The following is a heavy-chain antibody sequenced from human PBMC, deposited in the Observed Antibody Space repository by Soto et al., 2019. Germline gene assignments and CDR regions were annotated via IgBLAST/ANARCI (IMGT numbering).Heavy chain of an antibody. V-gene: IGHV1-18*01. CDR1: GYTFTSYG. Sequence: VQLVQSGAEVKKPGASVKVSCKASGYTFTSYGISWVRQAPGQGLEWMGWISAYNGNTNYAQKLQGRVTMTTDTSTSTAYMELRSLRSDDTAVYYCARDYDYVWGSYRYTAGDYWGQGTLVTVSS. CDR2: ISAYNGNT. D-gene: IGHD3-16*02. CDR3: ARDYDYVWGSYRYTAGDY. J-gene: IGHJ4*02.